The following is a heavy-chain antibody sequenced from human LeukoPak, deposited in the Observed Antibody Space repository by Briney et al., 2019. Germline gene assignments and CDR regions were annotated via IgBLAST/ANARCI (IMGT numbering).Heavy chain of an antibody. Sequence: QPGGSLRLSCVISGFTFTSYDFNWVRQAPGKGLEWVSYISNGGGTIYYADSVKGRFTISRDNAKNSVFLQMNTLRAEDTAVYYCVGDSYMFGSDYWGQGTLVTVSS. CDR3: VGDSYMFGSDY. CDR1: GFTFTSYD. J-gene: IGHJ4*02. CDR2: ISNGGGTI. V-gene: IGHV3-48*03. D-gene: IGHD3-10*02.